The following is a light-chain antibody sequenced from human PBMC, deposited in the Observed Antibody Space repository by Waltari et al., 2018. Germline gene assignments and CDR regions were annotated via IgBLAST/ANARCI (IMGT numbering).Light chain of an antibody. CDR1: SVACGGYNP. CDR2: EAH. Sequence: QSALTQPPSVPGSPGQAVTISCTGTSVACGGYNPVYWYQQSSGDAPKLIIYEAHKLPSGVSSRFSASRSGNTASLTISGLQSEDEANYYCCSYAGTTSWVFGGGTKVTVL. J-gene: IGLJ3*02. CDR3: CSYAGTTSWV. V-gene: IGLV2-23*01.